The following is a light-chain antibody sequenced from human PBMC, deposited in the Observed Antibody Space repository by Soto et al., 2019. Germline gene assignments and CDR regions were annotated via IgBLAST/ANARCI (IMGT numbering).Light chain of an antibody. CDR3: QQYGSSPIT. CDR1: QSVGNN. CDR2: GAV. Sequence: EIVMTQSAATLSVSPRDRGTLSCRASQSVGNNLAWYQQKPGQAPRLLIYGAVTRATGIPARFSGSGSGTEFTLTISRREPADFAAYYCQQYGSSPITFGQGTRLEIK. J-gene: IGKJ5*01. V-gene: IGKV3-15*01.